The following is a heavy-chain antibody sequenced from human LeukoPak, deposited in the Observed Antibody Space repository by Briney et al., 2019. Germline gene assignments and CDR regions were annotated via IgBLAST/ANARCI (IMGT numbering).Heavy chain of an antibody. Sequence: GGSLRLSCAASGFTFNNYWMTWVRQAPGKGLEWVADIKRDGSDKYYAGSVEGRFTISRDSAKNSLYLQMNSLRVEDTAVYFCARYNSAWKTDDFWGQGTLVTVSS. V-gene: IGHV3-7*03. J-gene: IGHJ4*02. D-gene: IGHD6-19*01. CDR3: ARYNSAWKTDDF. CDR2: IKRDGSDK. CDR1: GFTFNNYW.